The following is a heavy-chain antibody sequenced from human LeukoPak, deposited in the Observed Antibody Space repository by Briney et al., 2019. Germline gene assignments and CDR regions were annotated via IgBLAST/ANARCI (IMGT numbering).Heavy chain of an antibody. CDR3: AKKGDRCWVFDY. CDR1: GFTFSSYA. CDR2: ISGSGGST. V-gene: IGHV3-23*01. Sequence: GGSLRLSCAASGFTFSSYAMSWVRQAPGKGLEWVSGISGSGGSTHYADSVKGQFTISRDNSKNTLWLQMNSLRAEDTALYYFAKKGDRCWVFDYWGQGNLVTVFS. D-gene: IGHD3-16*01. J-gene: IGHJ4*02.